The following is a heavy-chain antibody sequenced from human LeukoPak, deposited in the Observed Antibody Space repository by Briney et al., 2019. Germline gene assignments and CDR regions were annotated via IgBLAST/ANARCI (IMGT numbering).Heavy chain of an antibody. CDR2: ISSSSSYT. CDR3: ARDLYCSSTSCYGPMGYYFDY. Sequence: KPGGSLRLSCAASGFTFSDYYMSWIRQAPGKGLEWVSYISSSSSYTNYADSVKGRFTISRDNAKNLLYLQMNSLRAEDTAVYYCARDLYCSSTSCYGPMGYYFDYWGQGTLVTVSS. V-gene: IGHV3-11*05. CDR1: GFTFSDYY. D-gene: IGHD2-2*01. J-gene: IGHJ4*02.